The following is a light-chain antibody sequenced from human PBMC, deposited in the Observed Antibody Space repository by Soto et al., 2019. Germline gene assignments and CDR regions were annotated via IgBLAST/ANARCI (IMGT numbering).Light chain of an antibody. J-gene: IGKJ4*01. V-gene: IGKV3-11*01. Sequence: EIVLTQSPATLSLSPGERATLSCRASRSVGSYLAWYQHKPGQAPRLLMYDASNRATGIPARFSGSGSGTEFTLTISSLEPEDFAFYDCQQRSSWPLTFGGGTKVEIK. CDR1: RSVGSY. CDR2: DAS. CDR3: QQRSSWPLT.